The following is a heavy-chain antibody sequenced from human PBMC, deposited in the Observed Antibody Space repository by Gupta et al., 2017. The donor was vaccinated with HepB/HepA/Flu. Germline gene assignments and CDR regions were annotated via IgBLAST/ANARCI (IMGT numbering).Heavy chain of an antibody. J-gene: IGHJ4*02. D-gene: IGHD3-16*01. CDR1: GGSISSYY. CDR3: ARQAGYVWGSSSPPDY. Sequence: QVQLQESGPGLVKPSETLSLTCTVSGGSISSYYWSWIRQPPGKGLEWIGYIYYSGSTNYNPSLKSRVTISVDTSKNQFSLKLSSVTAADTAVYYCARQAGYVWGSSSPPDYWGQGTLVTVSS. V-gene: IGHV4-59*08. CDR2: IYYSGST.